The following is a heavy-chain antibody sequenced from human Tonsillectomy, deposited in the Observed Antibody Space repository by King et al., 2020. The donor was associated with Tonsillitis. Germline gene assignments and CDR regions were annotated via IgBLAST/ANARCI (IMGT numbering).Heavy chain of an antibody. CDR2: IIPNVGTT. CDR1: GGTFRSYG. Sequence: EQLVQSGAEVKKPGSSVKVSCKASGGTFRSYGISWVRQAPGRGLEWMGGIIPNVGTTNYAQTFQGRVTITADESTNTTYMELRSLRSEDAAVDYCVRLACASKINQYYFFMALWGGGTTVTVS. J-gene: IGHJ6*02. CDR3: VRLACASKINQYYFFMAL. V-gene: IGHV1-69*01. D-gene: IGHD4-11*01.